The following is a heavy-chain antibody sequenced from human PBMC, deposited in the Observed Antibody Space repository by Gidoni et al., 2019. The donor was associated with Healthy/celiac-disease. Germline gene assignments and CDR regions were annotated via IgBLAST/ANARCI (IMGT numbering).Heavy chain of an antibody. CDR3: ARTDLFDDYGDYVPHGY. CDR1: GGSISSSNW. CDR2: IYHSGST. Sequence: QVQLQESGPGLVKPSGTLSLTCAVSGGSISSSNWWSWVRQPPGKGLEWIGEIYHSGSTNYNPSLKSRVTISVDKSKNQFSLKLSSVTAADTAVYYCARTDLFDDYGDYVPHGYWGQGTLVTVSS. V-gene: IGHV4-4*02. D-gene: IGHD4-17*01. J-gene: IGHJ4*02.